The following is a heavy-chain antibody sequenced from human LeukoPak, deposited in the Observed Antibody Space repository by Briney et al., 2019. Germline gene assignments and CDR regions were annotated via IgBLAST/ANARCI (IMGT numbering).Heavy chain of an antibody. V-gene: IGHV4-34*01. Sequence: SETLSLTCAVYGGSFSGYYWSWIRQPPGKGLEWIGEINHSGSTNYNPSLKSRVTISVDTSKNQFSLKLSSVTAADTAVYYCARGIAARRMEYYFDYWGQGTLVTVSS. CDR2: INHSGST. CDR3: ARGIAARRMEYYFDY. D-gene: IGHD6-6*01. CDR1: GGSFSGYY. J-gene: IGHJ4*02.